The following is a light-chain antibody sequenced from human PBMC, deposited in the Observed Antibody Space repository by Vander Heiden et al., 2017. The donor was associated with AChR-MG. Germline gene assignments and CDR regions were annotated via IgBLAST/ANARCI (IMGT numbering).Light chain of an antibody. V-gene: IGKV3-11*01. J-gene: IGKJ4*01. CDR1: QSVRSY. Sequence: EFVLTQSPATLSLPPGERATLSCRASQSVRSYLAWYQQKPGQAPRLLIYDASNRATGIPARFSGSGSGTDFTLTISSLEPEDLAVYYCQQRSNWPLTFGGGTKVEIK. CDR3: QQRSNWPLT. CDR2: DAS.